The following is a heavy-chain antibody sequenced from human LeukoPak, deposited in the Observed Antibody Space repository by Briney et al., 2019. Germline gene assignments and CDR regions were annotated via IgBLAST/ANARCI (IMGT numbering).Heavy chain of an antibody. Sequence: GASVKVSCKASGGTFSNYGIGWVRQAPGQGLEWMGGIIPIFGTANYAQNLQGRVTITADESTSTAYMELSSLRSEDTAVYYCARDAITGTTSYFDYWGQGTLVTVSS. J-gene: IGHJ4*02. CDR1: GGTFSNYG. D-gene: IGHD1-7*01. V-gene: IGHV1-69*13. CDR2: IIPIFGTA. CDR3: ARDAITGTTSYFDY.